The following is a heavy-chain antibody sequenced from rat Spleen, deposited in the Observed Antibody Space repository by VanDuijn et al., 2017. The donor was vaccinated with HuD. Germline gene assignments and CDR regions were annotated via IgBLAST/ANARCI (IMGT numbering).Heavy chain of an antibody. CDR2: IWGNGNT. Sequence: QVQLKESGPGLVQPSQTLSLTCTVSGFSLSNYGVLWVRQPPGKGMEWMGLIWGNGNTNYNSTLKSRLSISRDTSKSQVYLKMNSLQTEDTAAYSCARGDYSSPRWGYWGQVVMVTVSS. CDR3: ARGDYSSPRWGY. CDR1: GFSLSNYG. V-gene: IGHV2-13*01. J-gene: IGHJ2*01. D-gene: IGHD1-2*01.